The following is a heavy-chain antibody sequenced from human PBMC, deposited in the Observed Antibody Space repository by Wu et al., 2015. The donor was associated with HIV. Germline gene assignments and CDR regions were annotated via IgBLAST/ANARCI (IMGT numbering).Heavy chain of an antibody. CDR3: ARFQYYYDSGGYYGQYSFDI. D-gene: IGHD3-22*01. J-gene: IGHJ3*02. CDR2: INPLSGET. V-gene: IGHV1-8*01. Sequence: QVQLVQSGAELKKPGASVKVSCKASGYNFIGYDINWVRQAPGQGPESMGWINPLSGETGYTAKFQGRLIMTRNTSINTAYMEVTGLRSEDTAVYYCARFQYYYDSGGYYGQYSFDIWGQGTMVTVSS. CDR1: GYNFIGYD.